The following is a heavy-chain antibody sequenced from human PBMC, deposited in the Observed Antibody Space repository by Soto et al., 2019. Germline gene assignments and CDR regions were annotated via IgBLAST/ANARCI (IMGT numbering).Heavy chain of an antibody. D-gene: IGHD1-1*01. J-gene: IGHJ1*01. V-gene: IGHV1-18*01. CDR1: GYNFFDYG. Sequence: QIQLVQSGAEVKKPGASVKVSCKASGYNFFDYGVSWVRQAPGQGLEWMGWVSPKSGKTDNARKVQSRVTMTTDTSTRTAYMSLRGLRSDDTAVYYCARGRTVSSIGPLLVWGQGTLVSVSS. CDR3: ARGRTVSSIGPLLV. CDR2: VSPKSGKT.